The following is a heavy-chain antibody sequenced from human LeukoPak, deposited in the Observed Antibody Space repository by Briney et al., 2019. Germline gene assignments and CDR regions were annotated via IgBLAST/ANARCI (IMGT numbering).Heavy chain of an antibody. J-gene: IGHJ4*02. D-gene: IGHD4-17*01. CDR1: GYTLTELS. CDR3: ATGGDYLYYFDY. Sequence: ASVKVSCKVSGYTLTELSMHWVRQAPGKGLEWMGGFDPEDGETIYAQKFQGRDTMTEDTSTDTAYMELSSLRSEDTAVYYCATGGDYLYYFDYWGQGTLVTVSS. V-gene: IGHV1-24*01. CDR2: FDPEDGET.